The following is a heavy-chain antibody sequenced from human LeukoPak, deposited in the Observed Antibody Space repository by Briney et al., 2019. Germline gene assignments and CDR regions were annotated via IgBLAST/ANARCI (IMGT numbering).Heavy chain of an antibody. V-gene: IGHV4-31*03. CDR2: IYYSGRT. CDR3: ARDLALGYCSGGSCYSGAGDYYYGMDV. J-gene: IGHJ6*02. D-gene: IGHD2-15*01. Sequence: SQTLSLTCTVSGGSISSGGYYWSWIRQHPGKGLEWIGYIYYSGRTYYNPSLKSRVTISVDTSKNQFSLKLSSVTAADTAVYYCARDLALGYCSGGSCYSGAGDYYYGMDVWGQGTTVTVSS. CDR1: GGSISSGGYY.